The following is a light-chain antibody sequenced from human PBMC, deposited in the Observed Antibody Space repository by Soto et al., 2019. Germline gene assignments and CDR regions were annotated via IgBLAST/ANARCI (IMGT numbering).Light chain of an antibody. CDR1: RSDVGGYDY. V-gene: IGLV2-14*03. CDR3: ISYTCGSTLVV. Sequence: QSALTQPASVSGSLGQSITISCTGTRSDVGGYDYVSWYQHRPGEAPKLMIYDVSLRPSGVSYRFSGSKSGNTASLAISGLQAEDESDYYCISYTCGSTLVVFGGWTK. J-gene: IGLJ2*01. CDR2: DVS.